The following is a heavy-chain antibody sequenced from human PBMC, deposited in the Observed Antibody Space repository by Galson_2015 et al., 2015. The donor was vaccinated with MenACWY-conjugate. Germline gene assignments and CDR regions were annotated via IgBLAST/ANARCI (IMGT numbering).Heavy chain of an antibody. J-gene: IGHJ4*02. CDR2: ISGSGGST. D-gene: IGHD1-7*01. Sequence: SLRLSCAASGFTFSSYAMSWVRQAPGKGLEWVSAISGSGGSTYYADSVKGRFTISRVNSKNTLYLQMNSLRAEDTAVYYCAKTTHFITGTTLDWGQGTLVTVSS. V-gene: IGHV3-23*01. CDR1: GFTFSSYA. CDR3: AKTTHFITGTTLD.